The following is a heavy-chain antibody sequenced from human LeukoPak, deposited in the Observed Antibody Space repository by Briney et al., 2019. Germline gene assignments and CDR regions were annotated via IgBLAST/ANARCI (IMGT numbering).Heavy chain of an antibody. D-gene: IGHD1-26*01. CDR1: GSTFSISG. CDR2: ISGSGGST. Sequence: GGTLRLSCAASGSTFSISGMNWVRQAPEKGLEWVSGISGSGGSTYYADSVKGRFTISRDNSKHTLFLQMNSLRDEDTAVYYCAKGRTLVGGSTRSYDCWGQGTLVTVSS. J-gene: IGHJ4*02. CDR3: AKGRTLVGGSTRSYDC. V-gene: IGHV3-23*01.